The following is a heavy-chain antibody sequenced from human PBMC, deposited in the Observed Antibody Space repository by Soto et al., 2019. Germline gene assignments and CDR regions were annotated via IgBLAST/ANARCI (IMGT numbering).Heavy chain of an antibody. CDR2: ISYDGSNK. J-gene: IGHJ6*02. D-gene: IGHD6-13*01. Sequence: GGSLRLSCAASGFTFSSYGMHWVRQAPGKGLEWVAVISYDGSNKYYADSVKGRFTISRDNSKNTLYLQMNSLRAEDTAVYYCAKDRGGMDSSWYPLYYYYGMDVWGQGTTVTVSS. V-gene: IGHV3-30*18. CDR1: GFTFSSYG. CDR3: AKDRGGMDSSWYPLYYYYGMDV.